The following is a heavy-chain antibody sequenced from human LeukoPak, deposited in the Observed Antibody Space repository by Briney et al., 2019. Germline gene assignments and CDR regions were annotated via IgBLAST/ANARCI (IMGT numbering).Heavy chain of an antibody. J-gene: IGHJ4*02. D-gene: IGHD6-19*01. Sequence: GGSLRLSCAASGFTFSSYGMHWVRQAPGKGLEWVAVIWYDGSNKYYADSVKGRFTISRDNSKNTLYLQMNSLRAEDTAVYYCARRLAVAGTDDFDYWGQGTLVTVSS. CDR3: ARRLAVAGTDDFDY. CDR2: IWYDGSNK. CDR1: GFTFSSYG. V-gene: IGHV3-33*01.